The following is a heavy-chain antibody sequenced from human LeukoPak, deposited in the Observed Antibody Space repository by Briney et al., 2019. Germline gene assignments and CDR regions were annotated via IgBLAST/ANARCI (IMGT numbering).Heavy chain of an antibody. CDR2: LSVYNDKT. V-gene: IGHV1-18*01. J-gene: IGHJ4*02. CDR3: ARGDSTGLYSFNFDY. CDR1: GYTFTSHG. D-gene: IGHD3-22*01. Sequence: GASVKVSCKASGYTFTSHGISWVRQAPGQGLEWMGWLSVYNDKTNYAQKFQGRVTMTTDTSTTTAYMELRSLTSDDTAVYYCARGDSTGLYSFNFDYWGQGTLVTVSS.